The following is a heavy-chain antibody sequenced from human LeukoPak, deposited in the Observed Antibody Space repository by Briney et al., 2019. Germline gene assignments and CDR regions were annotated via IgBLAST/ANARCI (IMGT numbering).Heavy chain of an antibody. CDR3: ARNRPFFRGGFDP. CDR1: GGTFSSYA. D-gene: IGHD2/OR15-2a*01. Sequence: GASVRVSCKASGGTFSSYAISWVRQAPGQGLEWMGGIIPIFGTANYAQKFQGRVTITRNTSISTAYMELSSLRSEDTAVYYCARNRPFFRGGFDPWGQGTLVTVSS. J-gene: IGHJ5*02. V-gene: IGHV1-69*05. CDR2: IIPIFGTA.